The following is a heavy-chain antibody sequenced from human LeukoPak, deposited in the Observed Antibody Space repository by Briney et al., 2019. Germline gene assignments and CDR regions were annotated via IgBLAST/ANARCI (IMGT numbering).Heavy chain of an antibody. CDR2: VYHSGST. D-gene: IGHD3-16*01. J-gene: IGHJ4*02. V-gene: IGHV4-59*02. CDR3: ARDPKWAFGGVNGGDFDY. CDR1: GGSVSGNSPSSYY. Sequence: SETLSLTCTVSGGSVSGNSPSSYYWSWIRQPPGRGLEYIGHVYHSGSTNYNPSLKSRVTISVDTSKNQFSLKLSSVTAADTAVYYCARDPKWAFGGVNGGDFDYWGQGTLVTVSS.